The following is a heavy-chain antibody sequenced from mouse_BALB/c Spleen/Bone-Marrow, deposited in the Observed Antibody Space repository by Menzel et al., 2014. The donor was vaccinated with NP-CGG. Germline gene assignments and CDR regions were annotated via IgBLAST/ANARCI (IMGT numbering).Heavy chain of an antibody. CDR1: GFDFSRYW. Sequence: EVMLVESGGGLVQPGGSLKLSCAASGFDFSRYWMSWVRQAPGKGLEWIGEINPDSSTINYTPSLKDKFIISRDNAKNTLYLQMSKVRSEDTALYYCERLSYCGRFAYWGQGTLVTVSA. CDR2: INPDSSTI. D-gene: IGHD1-1*01. J-gene: IGHJ3*01. CDR3: ERLSYCGRFAY. V-gene: IGHV4-1*02.